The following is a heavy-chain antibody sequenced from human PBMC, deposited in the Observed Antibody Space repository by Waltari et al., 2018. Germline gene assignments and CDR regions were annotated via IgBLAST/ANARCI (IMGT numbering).Heavy chain of an antibody. CDR3: ARVGIITGFDP. V-gene: IGHV4-59*01. CDR2: ST. J-gene: IGHJ5*02. Sequence: STNYNPSLKSRVTISVDTSKNQFSLKLSSVTAADTAVYYCARVGIITGFDPWGQGTLVTVSS. D-gene: IGHD3-22*01.